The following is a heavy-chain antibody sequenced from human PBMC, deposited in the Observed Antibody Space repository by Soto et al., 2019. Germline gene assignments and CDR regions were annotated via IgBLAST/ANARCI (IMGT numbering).Heavy chain of an antibody. CDR3: ARFSGVPDY. J-gene: IGHJ4*02. CDR1: GFTFYDYY. Sequence: HAGSIRIACAASGFTFYDYYMSWIRQAPGKGLEWVSYISSSGSTIYYADSVKGRFTISRDNAKNSLYLQMNSLRAEDTAVYYCARFSGVPDYWGQGTLVTVSS. V-gene: IGHV3-11*01. D-gene: IGHD3-10*01. CDR2: ISSSGSTI.